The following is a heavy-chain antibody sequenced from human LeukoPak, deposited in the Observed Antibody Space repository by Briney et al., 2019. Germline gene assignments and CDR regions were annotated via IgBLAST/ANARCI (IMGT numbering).Heavy chain of an antibody. D-gene: IGHD1-26*01. Sequence: SETLSLTCTVSGGSISSYYWSWIRQPPGKGLEWIGYIYYSGSTNYNPSLKSRVTISVDTSKNQFSLKLSSVTAADTAVYYCAGGLQIVGAEGFWFDPWGQGTLVTVSS. J-gene: IGHJ5*02. CDR2: IYYSGST. CDR1: GGSISSYY. CDR3: AGGLQIVGAEGFWFDP. V-gene: IGHV4-59*01.